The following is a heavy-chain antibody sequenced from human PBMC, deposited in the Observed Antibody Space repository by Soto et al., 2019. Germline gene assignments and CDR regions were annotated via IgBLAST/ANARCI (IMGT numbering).Heavy chain of an antibody. V-gene: IGHV1-18*01. CDR2: ISAYNGNT. CDR3: ARDTLGYCSGGSCYSSY. CDR1: GYTFTSYG. Sequence: ASVKVSCKASGYTFTSYGISWVRQAPGQGLEWMGWISAYNGNTNYAQKLQGRVTMTTDTSTSTAYMELRSLRSDDTAVYYCARDTLGYCSGGSCYSSYWGQGTLVTVSS. J-gene: IGHJ4*02. D-gene: IGHD2-15*01.